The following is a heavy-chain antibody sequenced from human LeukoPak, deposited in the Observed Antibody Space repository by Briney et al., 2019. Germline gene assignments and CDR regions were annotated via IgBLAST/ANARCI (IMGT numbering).Heavy chain of an antibody. J-gene: IGHJ4*02. CDR2: IKQDGSEK. CDR3: ARDKEVGAPLFDY. CDR1: GFTFSSYW. D-gene: IGHD1-26*01. Sequence: PGGSLRLSCAASGFTFSSYWMSWVRQAPGKGLEWVANIKQDGSEKYYVDSVKGRFTISRDNAKNSLYLQMNSLRAEDTAVYYCARDKEVGAPLFDYWGQGTLVTVSS. V-gene: IGHV3-7*01.